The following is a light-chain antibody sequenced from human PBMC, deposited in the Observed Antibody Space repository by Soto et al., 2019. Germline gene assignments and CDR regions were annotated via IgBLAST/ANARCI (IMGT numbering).Light chain of an antibody. Sequence: EIVLTQSPATLSLSPGERATLSCRATQSVSNFLAWYQQNPGQAPRLLIYDASIRATGIPARFSGSGSGTDFTLTTSSREPEDFSIYYCQQRSNWPPAHTFGGGTKVEIK. V-gene: IGKV3-11*01. CDR2: DAS. CDR3: QQRSNWPPAHT. J-gene: IGKJ4*01. CDR1: QSVSNF.